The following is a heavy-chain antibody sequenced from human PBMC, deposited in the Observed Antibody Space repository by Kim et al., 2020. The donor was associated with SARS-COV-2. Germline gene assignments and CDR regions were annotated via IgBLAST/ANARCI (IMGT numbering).Heavy chain of an antibody. D-gene: IGHD2-2*01. J-gene: IGHJ5*01. CDR3: ARDWADCVIPPCYVAWF. V-gene: IGHV7-4-1*02. CDR2: INTKTGSP. CDR1: GYTFTNYA. Sequence: ASVKVSCKASGYTFTNYAIHWVRQAPGQGLEYMGWINTKTGSPAYAPGFRGRVVFSIDISVTTTYLQITSLKPEDTAVYFCARDWADCVIPPCYVAWF.